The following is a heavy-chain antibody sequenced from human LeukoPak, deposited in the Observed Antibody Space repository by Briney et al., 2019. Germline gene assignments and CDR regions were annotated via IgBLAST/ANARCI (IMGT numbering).Heavy chain of an antibody. Sequence: GGSLRLSCVVSGIPFSDYYMNWIRQAPGKGLEWISYISSSSSYTDYADSVKGRFTISRDNAKSGLYLQMTSLRLEDTAVYYCAAGTAADFWGQGTLVTVSS. CDR1: GIPFSDYY. J-gene: IGHJ4*02. V-gene: IGHV3-11*03. CDR3: AAGTAADF. D-gene: IGHD6-13*01. CDR2: ISSSSSYT.